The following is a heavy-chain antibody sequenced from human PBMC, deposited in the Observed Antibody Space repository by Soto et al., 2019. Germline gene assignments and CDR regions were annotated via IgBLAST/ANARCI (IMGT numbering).Heavy chain of an antibody. V-gene: IGHV4-31*03. CDR3: GCGAAAGKDRTYYIDV. D-gene: IGHD6-13*01. CDR2: IYYSGST. CDR1: GGSISSGGYY. J-gene: IGHJ6*03. Sequence: SETLSLTCTVSGGSISSGGYYWSWIRQHPGKGLEWIGYIYYSGSTYYNPSLKSRVTISVDTSKNQFSLKLSSVTAADTAVYYCGCGAAAGKDRTYYIDVWAKGTKVTVSS.